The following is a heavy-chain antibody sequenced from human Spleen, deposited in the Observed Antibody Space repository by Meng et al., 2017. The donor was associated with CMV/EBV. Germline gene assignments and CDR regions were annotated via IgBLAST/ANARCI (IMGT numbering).Heavy chain of an antibody. V-gene: IGHV4-39*07. Sequence: SETLSLTCNVSGVSVTNSGSSWGWMRQSPGKGLEWIGSIDDSGATYYNPSLNGRISTSVRVTISVDRSRNHFSLKLSSVTAADTAVYYCARAASTSYDFWSGLGHYFDHWGQGTLVTVSS. CDR1: GVSVTNSGSS. CDR3: ARAASTSYDFWSGLGHYFDH. D-gene: IGHD3-3*01. J-gene: IGHJ4*02. CDR2: IDDSGAT.